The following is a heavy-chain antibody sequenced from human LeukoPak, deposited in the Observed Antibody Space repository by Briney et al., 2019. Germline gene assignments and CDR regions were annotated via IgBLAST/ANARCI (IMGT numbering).Heavy chain of an antibody. V-gene: IGHV4-39*01. CDR1: GGSISSSSYY. D-gene: IGHD2-2*01. CDR2: IYYSGST. CDR3: ASRYCSSTSCYFDY. Sequence: SETLSLTCTVSGGSISSSSYYWGWIRQPPGKGLQWIGSIYYSGSTYYNPSLKSRVTISVDTSKNQFSLILTSVTAADTAVYYCASRYCSSTSCYFDYWGQGTLVTVSS. J-gene: IGHJ4*02.